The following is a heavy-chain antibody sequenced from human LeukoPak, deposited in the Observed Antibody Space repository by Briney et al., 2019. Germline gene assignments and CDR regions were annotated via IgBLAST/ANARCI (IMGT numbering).Heavy chain of an antibody. D-gene: IGHD6-19*01. CDR2: ISAYNGNT. CDR3: ARVPAGYSSGWYYGYYFDY. Sequence: ASVKVSCKASGYTFTSYGISWVRQAPGQGLEWMGWISAYNGNTNYAQKLQGRVTMTTDTSTSTAYMELRSLRSDDTAVYYCARVPAGYSSGWYYGYYFDYWGQGTLVTVSS. CDR1: GYTFTSYG. J-gene: IGHJ4*02. V-gene: IGHV1-18*01.